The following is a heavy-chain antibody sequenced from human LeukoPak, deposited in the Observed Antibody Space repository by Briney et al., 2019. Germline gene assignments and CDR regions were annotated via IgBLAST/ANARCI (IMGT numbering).Heavy chain of an antibody. CDR1: GYSFNIYE. Sequence: ASVKVSCKTAGYSFNIYEINWVRQATGQGLEWMGWVNPNSGDTDYAQKFQGRLTMTRNTSISTAYMELSGLRLEDTAVYYCSRGPRFDPWGQGTQVTVSS. CDR2: VNPNSGDT. V-gene: IGHV1-8*01. J-gene: IGHJ5*02. CDR3: SRGPRFDP.